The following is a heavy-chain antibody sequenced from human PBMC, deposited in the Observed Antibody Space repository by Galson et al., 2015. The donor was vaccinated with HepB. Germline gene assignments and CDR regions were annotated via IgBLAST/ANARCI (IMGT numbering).Heavy chain of an antibody. CDR2: IKSRPDGGTT. CDR3: TTVAITMVRGLDY. D-gene: IGHD3-10*01. V-gene: IGHV3-15*01. Sequence: SLRLSCAASGFTFSNAWMSWVRQAPGKGLEWVGRIKSRPDGGTTDYAAPVKGRFTISRDDSKNTLYLQMNSLKPDDTGVYYCTTVAITMVRGLDYWGQGTLVTVSS. CDR1: GFTFSNAW. J-gene: IGHJ4*02.